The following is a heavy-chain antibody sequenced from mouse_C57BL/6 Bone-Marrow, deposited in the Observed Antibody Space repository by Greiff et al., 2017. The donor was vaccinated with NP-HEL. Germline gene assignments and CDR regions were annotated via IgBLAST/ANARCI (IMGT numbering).Heavy chain of an antibody. D-gene: IGHD1-1*01. Sequence: QVQLQQPGAELVKPGASVKMSCKASGYTFTSYWITWVKQRPGQGLEWIGDISPGSGSTNYNETFKSKATLTVDTSSSTAYMQLSSLTAEDSAVYYGAREWAYYYGSSPWFADWGQGTLVTVSA. CDR3: AREWAYYYGSSPWFAD. J-gene: IGHJ3*01. CDR2: ISPGSGST. V-gene: IGHV1-55*01. CDR1: GYTFTSYW.